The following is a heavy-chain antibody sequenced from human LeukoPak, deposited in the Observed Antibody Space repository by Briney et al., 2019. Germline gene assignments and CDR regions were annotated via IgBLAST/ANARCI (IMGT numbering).Heavy chain of an antibody. V-gene: IGHV1-3*01. CDR3: ARVTGYYYGIAV. Sequence: GASVKVSCKASGYTFNNYVMHWVRRAPGQGPEWMGRINAGNGNTKYSQKREGRVTNTRATSASTAYLALTSLRSDDTAVYYSARVTGYYYGIAVWGQGPTATASS. D-gene: IGHD1-14*01. J-gene: IGHJ6*02. CDR2: INAGNGNT. CDR1: GYTFNNYV.